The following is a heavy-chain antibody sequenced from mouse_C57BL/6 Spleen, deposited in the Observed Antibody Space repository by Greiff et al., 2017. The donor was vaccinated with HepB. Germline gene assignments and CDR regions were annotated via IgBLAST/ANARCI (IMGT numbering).Heavy chain of an antibody. CDR2: INPGSGGT. CDR1: GYAFTNYL. D-gene: IGHD1-1*01. V-gene: IGHV1-54*01. Sequence: QVQLQQSGAELVRPGTSVKVSCKASGYAFTNYLIEWVKQRPGQGLEWIGVINPGSGGTNYNEKFKGKATLTADKSSSTAYMQLSSLTSEDSAVYFCARSGDYYGSTYFDYWGQGTTLTVSS. J-gene: IGHJ2*01. CDR3: ARSGDYYGSTYFDY.